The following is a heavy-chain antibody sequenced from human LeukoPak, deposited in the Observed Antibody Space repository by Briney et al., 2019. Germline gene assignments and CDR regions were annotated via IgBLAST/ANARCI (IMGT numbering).Heavy chain of an antibody. CDR3: ARAITMIVVTYPWAYYFDY. Sequence: PGGSLRLSCVASGFTFSSYEMNWVRQAPGKGLEWVSNISSSSSSIFYADSVKGRFTISRDNAKNSLYLQMNSLRAEDTAVYYCARAITMIVVTYPWAYYFDYWGQGTLVTVSS. V-gene: IGHV3-48*01. D-gene: IGHD3-22*01. CDR1: GFTFSSYE. J-gene: IGHJ4*02. CDR2: ISSSSSSI.